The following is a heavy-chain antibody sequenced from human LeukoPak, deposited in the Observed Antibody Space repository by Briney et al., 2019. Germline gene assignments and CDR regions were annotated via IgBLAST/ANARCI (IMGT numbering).Heavy chain of an antibody. V-gene: IGHV4-39*07. Sequence: SETLSLTCTVSGGSISSYYWSWIRQPPGKGLEWIGSIYYSGSTYYNPSLKSRVTISVDTSKNQFSMKLTSVTAADTAVYYCAGGGGFLDPSSYWNFDPWGRATLVTASS. CDR2: IYYSGST. J-gene: IGHJ2*01. D-gene: IGHD3/OR15-3a*01. CDR1: GGSISSYY. CDR3: AGGGGFLDPSSYWNFDP.